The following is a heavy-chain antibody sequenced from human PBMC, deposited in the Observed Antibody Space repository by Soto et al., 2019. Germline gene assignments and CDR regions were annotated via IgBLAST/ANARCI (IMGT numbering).Heavy chain of an antibody. D-gene: IGHD4-17*01. CDR2: ISAYNGNT. Sequence: QIQLVQSGAEVKKPGASVKVSCKASGYTFTSYGISWVRQAPGQGREWMGWISAYNGNTNYAQKFQGRVTMTTDTSTSTAYMELRSLRSDDTAIYYCARFLRVTREDDYWGQGTLVTVSS. V-gene: IGHV1-18*01. J-gene: IGHJ4*02. CDR1: GYTFTSYG. CDR3: ARFLRVTREDDY.